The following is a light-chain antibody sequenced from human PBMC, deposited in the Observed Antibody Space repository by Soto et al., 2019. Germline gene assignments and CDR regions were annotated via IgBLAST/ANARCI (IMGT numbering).Light chain of an antibody. V-gene: IGLV1-40*01. CDR1: SSNIGAGYD. CDR3: QSYDSSLSGHYV. J-gene: IGLJ1*01. Sequence: SVLTQPPSLSGAPGQRVTISCPGSSSNIGAGYDVHWYQQLPGTAPKLLIYGNSNRPSGVPDRFSGSKSGTSASLAITGLQAEDEADYYCQSYDSSLSGHYVFGTGTKVTVL. CDR2: GNS.